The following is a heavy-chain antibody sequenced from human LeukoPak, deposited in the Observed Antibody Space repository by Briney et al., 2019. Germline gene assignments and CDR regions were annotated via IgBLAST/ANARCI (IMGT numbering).Heavy chain of an antibody. Sequence: SETLSLTCTVSGGSLSGHYWNWIRQPPGKRLEWIGYVSYTGRTKYTPSLQSRVTISIDSSKSQFSLKLTSVPSADTAVYSCARLLDNDISGDPDTFDVWGQGTTVIVSS. CDR1: GGSLSGHY. CDR3: ARLLDNDISGDPDTFDV. V-gene: IGHV4-59*11. D-gene: IGHD3-22*01. CDR2: VSYTGRT. J-gene: IGHJ3*01.